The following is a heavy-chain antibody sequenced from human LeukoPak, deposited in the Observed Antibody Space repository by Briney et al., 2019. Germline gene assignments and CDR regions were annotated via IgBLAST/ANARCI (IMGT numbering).Heavy chain of an antibody. CDR2: IIPIFGTA. CDR1: GGTFSSYA. J-gene: IGHJ1*01. Sequence: ASVKVSCKASGGTFSSYAISWVRQAPGQGLEWMGGIIPIFGTANYAQKFQGRVTITADESTSTAYMELSSLRSEDTAVYYCARDERDCSGGSCYRYFQHWGQGTLVTVSS. D-gene: IGHD2-15*01. CDR3: ARDERDCSGGSCYRYFQH. V-gene: IGHV1-69*13.